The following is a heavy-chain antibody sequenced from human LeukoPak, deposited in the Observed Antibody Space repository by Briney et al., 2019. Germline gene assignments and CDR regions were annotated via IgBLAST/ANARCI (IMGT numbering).Heavy chain of an antibody. CDR2: IYTSGST. Sequence: SETLSVTCTVSGGSISSYYWSLIWQPAGKGLKWIGRIYTSGSTNYNPSLKSRVTMSVDTSKNQFFLKLSSVTAADTAVYYCAREPSPYGSSSHYYYMDVWGKGTTVTVSS. CDR3: AREPSPYGSSSHYYYMDV. J-gene: IGHJ6*03. V-gene: IGHV4-4*07. D-gene: IGHD6-6*01. CDR1: GGSISSYY.